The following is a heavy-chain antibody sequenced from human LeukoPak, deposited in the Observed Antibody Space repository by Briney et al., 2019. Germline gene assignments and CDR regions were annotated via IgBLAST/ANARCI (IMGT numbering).Heavy chain of an antibody. CDR1: GLTFSSYG. V-gene: IGHV3-30*02. J-gene: IGHJ4*02. CDR3: AKGGSSSWDFFDY. Sequence: AGGSLRLSCAASGLTFSSYGMSWVRQAPGKGLEWVAFIRYDANIEYYADSVKGRFTISRDNSKNTLFLQMNSLRAVDTAVYYCAKGGSSSWDFFDYWGQGTLVTVSS. D-gene: IGHD6-13*01. CDR2: IRYDANIE.